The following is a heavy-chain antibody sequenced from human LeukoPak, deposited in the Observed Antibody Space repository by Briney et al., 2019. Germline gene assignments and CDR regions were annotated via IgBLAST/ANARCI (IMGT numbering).Heavy chain of an antibody. CDR2: IKQDGNEK. V-gene: IGHV3-7*01. J-gene: IGHJ4*02. Sequence: GGSLRLSCAASGFTFRTYWMSWVRQAPGKGLEWVANIKQDGNEKYYVDSVKGRFTISRDNAKNSLYLQMNSLRAEDTAVYYCARNYVDSNNWPDHIDYWGQGTLVTVSS. CDR3: ARNYVDSNNWPDHIDY. CDR1: GFTFRTYW. D-gene: IGHD6-13*01.